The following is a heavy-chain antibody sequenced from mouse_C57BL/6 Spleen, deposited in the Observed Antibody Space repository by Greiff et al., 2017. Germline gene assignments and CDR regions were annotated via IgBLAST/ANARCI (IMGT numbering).Heavy chain of an antibody. CDR1: GFTFSDYG. J-gene: IGHJ4*01. D-gene: IGHD2-4*01. CDR2: ISSGSSTI. Sequence: EVKLVESGGGLVKPGGSLKLSCAASGFTFSDYGMHWVRQAPEKGLEWVAYISSGSSTIYYADTVKGRFTISRDQAKNTLFLQMTSLRSEDTAMYYCARPIYYDYYGYAMDYWGQGTSVTVSS. V-gene: IGHV5-17*01. CDR3: ARPIYYDYYGYAMDY.